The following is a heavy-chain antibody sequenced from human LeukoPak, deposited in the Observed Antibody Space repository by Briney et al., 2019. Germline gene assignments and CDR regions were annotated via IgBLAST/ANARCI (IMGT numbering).Heavy chain of an antibody. J-gene: IGHJ4*02. Sequence: SETLSLTCTVSGGSISSSSYYWGWIRQPPGKGLEWIGSIYYSGSTYYNPSLKSRITISVDTSKNQFSLKLSSVTAADTAVYYCARDSSGYYYFNYWGQGTRVTVSS. V-gene: IGHV4-39*02. CDR1: GGSISSSSYY. CDR3: ARDSSGYYYFNY. D-gene: IGHD3-22*01. CDR2: IYYSGST.